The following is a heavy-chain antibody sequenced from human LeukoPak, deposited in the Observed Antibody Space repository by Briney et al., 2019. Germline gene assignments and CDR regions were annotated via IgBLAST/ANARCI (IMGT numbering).Heavy chain of an antibody. J-gene: IGHJ4*02. Sequence: AVQVSCQASGGTLISYAISGVRQAPGRQLEWMGGIIPIFGKEKLAQKFQGRVTITADESTSTAYMELSSLRSEDTAVYYCARVGDYCSSTSCYSDYWGQGTLGTVSA. CDR1: GGTLISYA. D-gene: IGHD2-2*02. CDR2: IIPIFGKE. CDR3: ARVGDYCSSTSCYSDY. V-gene: IGHV1-69*01.